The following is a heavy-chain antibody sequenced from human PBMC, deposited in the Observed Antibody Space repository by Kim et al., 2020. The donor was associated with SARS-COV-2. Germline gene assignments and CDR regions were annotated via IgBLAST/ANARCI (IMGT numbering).Heavy chain of an antibody. J-gene: IGHJ4*02. D-gene: IGHD2-21*01. Sequence: YYVDSVKGRFTISRDNAKNSLYLQMNSLRAEDTAVYYCASWLQEFPGYDYWGQGTLVTVSS. CDR3: ASWLQEFPGYDY. V-gene: IGHV3-7*01.